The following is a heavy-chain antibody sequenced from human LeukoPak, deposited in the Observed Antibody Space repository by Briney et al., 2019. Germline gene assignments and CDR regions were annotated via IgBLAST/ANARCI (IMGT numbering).Heavy chain of an antibody. CDR3: AKGPEWDPYPFDY. CDR2: ISSGSSSI. Sequence: GGSLRLSCAASGFTFSSCSMNWVRQAPGKGLEWVSYISSGSSSIYYADSVKGRFTISRDNSKNTLYLQMNSLRAEDTAVYYCAKGPEWDPYPFDYWGQGTLVTVSS. CDR1: GFTFSSCS. D-gene: IGHD1-26*01. V-gene: IGHV3-48*01. J-gene: IGHJ4*02.